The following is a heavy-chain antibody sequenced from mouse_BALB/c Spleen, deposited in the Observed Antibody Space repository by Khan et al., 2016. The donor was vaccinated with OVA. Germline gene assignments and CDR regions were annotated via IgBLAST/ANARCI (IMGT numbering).Heavy chain of an antibody. CDR1: GYTFTTYW. CDR3: ARRGVYGIFAY. D-gene: IGHD2-1*01. Sequence: QVRLQQSGAELAKPGASVKMSCKASGYTFTTYWMHWVKQRPGQGLDWIGYINPSTGYTEYNQKFKDKATLTADKSSSTAYMQLNSLTSEVSAVYYCARRGVYGIFAYWGQGTLVTVSA. CDR2: INPSTGYT. J-gene: IGHJ3*01. V-gene: IGHV1-7*01.